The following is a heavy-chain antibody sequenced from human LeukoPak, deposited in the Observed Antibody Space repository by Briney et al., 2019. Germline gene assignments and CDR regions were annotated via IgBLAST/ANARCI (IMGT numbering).Heavy chain of an antibody. J-gene: IGHJ4*02. V-gene: IGHV3-74*01. CDR2: INTDGSST. D-gene: IGHD2-21*02. CDR3: TTSLPHVVDVTTSDGGN. CDR1: GFTFSSYW. Sequence: GGSLRLSCAASGFTFSSYWMHWVRQAPGKGLVWVSRINTDGSSTSYADSVKGRFPISRDNAKNTLYLQMNSLRAEDTAVYYCTTSLPHVVDVTTSDGGNWGQGTLVTVSS.